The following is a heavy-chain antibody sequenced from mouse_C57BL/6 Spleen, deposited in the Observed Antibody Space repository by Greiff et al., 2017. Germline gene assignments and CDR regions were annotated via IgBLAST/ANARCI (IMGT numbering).Heavy chain of an antibody. J-gene: IGHJ1*03. CDR1: GYTFTSYW. CDR2: IDPNSGGT. CDR3: AREYFDV. V-gene: IGHV1-72*01. Sequence: QVQLQQSGAELVKPGASVKLSCKASGYTFTSYWMHWVKQRPGRGLEGIGRIDPNSGGTKYNEKFKSKATLTVDRPSSTAYMQLSSLTSEDSAVYYCAREYFDVWGTGTTVTVAS.